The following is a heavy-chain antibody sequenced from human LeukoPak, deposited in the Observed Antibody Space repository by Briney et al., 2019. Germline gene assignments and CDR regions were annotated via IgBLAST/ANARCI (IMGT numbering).Heavy chain of an antibody. Sequence: GGSLRLSCAASGFTFSTHWMHWVRQAPGKGLVWVSRMNGDGSSTKYADSVKGRFTISRDNAKNTLHLQMNRLRAEDTAVYYCARDLRAVAGNDAFDIWGLGTMVTVSS. CDR3: ARDLRAVAGNDAFDI. CDR1: GFTFSTHW. CDR2: MNGDGSST. J-gene: IGHJ3*02. V-gene: IGHV3-74*01. D-gene: IGHD6-19*01.